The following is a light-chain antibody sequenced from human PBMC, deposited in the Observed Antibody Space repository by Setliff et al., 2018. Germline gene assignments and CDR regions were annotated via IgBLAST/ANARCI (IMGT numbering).Light chain of an antibody. J-gene: IGLJ1*01. Sequence: LTQPRSVSGSPGQSVTISCTGTSSDVGGYNYVSWYQQHPGKAPKLMIYDVSNRPSGVSNRFSGSKSGNTASLTISGLQAEDETDYYCSSYTSSSASYVFGTGTKVTVL. CDR3: SSYTSSSASYV. V-gene: IGLV2-14*03. CDR2: DVS. CDR1: SSDVGGYNY.